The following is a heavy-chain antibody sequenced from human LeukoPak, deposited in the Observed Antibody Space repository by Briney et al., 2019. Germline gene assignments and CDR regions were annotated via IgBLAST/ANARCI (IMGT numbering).Heavy chain of an antibody. CDR1: GLPLSRSR. D-gene: IGHD6-19*01. V-gene: IGHV3-7*01. Sequence: GGSLRLPCGASGLPLSRSRVRWARQARGGGREWVAYIKQNGSAQHYMDSVKGRFTISRDNSQNAPYLHMNSLRVEDTAVFYCAQGGWYPDYWGLGTLVTVSS. J-gene: IGHJ4*02. CDR2: IKQNGSAQ. CDR3: AQGGWYPDY.